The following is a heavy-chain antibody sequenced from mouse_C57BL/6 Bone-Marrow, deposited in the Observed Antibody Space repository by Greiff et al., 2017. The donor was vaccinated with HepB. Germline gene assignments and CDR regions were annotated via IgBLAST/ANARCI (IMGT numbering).Heavy chain of an antibody. D-gene: IGHD4-1*01. Sequence: QVQLKESGAELARPGASVKLSCKASGYTFTSYGISWVKQRTGQGLEWIGEIYPRSGNTYYNEKFKGKATLTADKSSSTAYMELRSLTSEDSAVYFCARPPNWDGPAYWGQGTLVTVSA. CDR3: ARPPNWDGPAY. V-gene: IGHV1-81*01. CDR2: IYPRSGNT. J-gene: IGHJ3*01. CDR1: GYTFTSYG.